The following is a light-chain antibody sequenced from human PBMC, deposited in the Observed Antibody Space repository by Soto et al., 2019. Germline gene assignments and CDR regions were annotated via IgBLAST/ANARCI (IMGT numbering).Light chain of an antibody. Sequence: LAHTTANVCLAGGESRSRWSRASQSVSNNYLAWYQQKPGQAPRLLIYDASNRATGIPARFSGSGSGTDFSLTISSLEPEECSVYYSQQRSDGFNFGPGTKVDI. CDR1: QSVSNNY. CDR2: DAS. CDR3: QQRSDGFN. J-gene: IGKJ3*01. V-gene: IGKV3-11*01.